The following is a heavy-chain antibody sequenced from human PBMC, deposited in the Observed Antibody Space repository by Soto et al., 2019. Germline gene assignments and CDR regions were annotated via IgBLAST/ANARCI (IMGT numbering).Heavy chain of an antibody. CDR3: ARYSGSYSRGLDY. Sequence: EVQLVESGGGLVQPGGSLRLSCAASGFTFSDHYMEWVRQAPGKGLEWVGGIRNKANSYNTENAASVKGRFTISRDDSRSPMYLQMNSLKTEETAFFYCARYSGSYSRGLDYWGQGTPVIVSS. CDR2: IRNKANSYNT. V-gene: IGHV3-72*01. D-gene: IGHD1-26*01. J-gene: IGHJ4*02. CDR1: GFTFSDHY.